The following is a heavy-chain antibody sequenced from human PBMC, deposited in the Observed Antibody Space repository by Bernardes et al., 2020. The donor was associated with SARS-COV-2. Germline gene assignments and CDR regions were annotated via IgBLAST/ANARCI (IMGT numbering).Heavy chain of an antibody. J-gene: IGHJ5*02. D-gene: IGHD2-2*01. CDR3: ARDLDYFSVVPAASDWFDP. Sequence: ASVKVSCKASGYTFTGYYMHWVRQAPGQGLEWMGWINPNSGGTNYAQKFQGRVTMTRDTSISTAYMELSRLRSDDTAVYYCARDLDYFSVVPAASDWFDPWGQGTLVTVSS. CDR1: GYTFTGYY. V-gene: IGHV1-2*02. CDR2: INPNSGGT.